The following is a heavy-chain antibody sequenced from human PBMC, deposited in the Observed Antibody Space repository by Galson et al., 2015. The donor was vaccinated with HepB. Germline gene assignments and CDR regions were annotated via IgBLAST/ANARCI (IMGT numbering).Heavy chain of an antibody. J-gene: IGHJ6*02. V-gene: IGHV1-18*04. CDR1: GYTFTSYG. D-gene: IGHD3-10*01. CDR2: ISAYNGNT. CDR3: ARARPRGGYYYYYGMDV. Sequence: SVKVSCKASGYTFTSYGISWVRQAPGQGLEWMGWISAYNGNTNYAQKLQGRVTMTTDTSTSTAYMELRSLRSDDTAVYYCARARPRGGYYYYYGMDVWGQGTMVTVSS.